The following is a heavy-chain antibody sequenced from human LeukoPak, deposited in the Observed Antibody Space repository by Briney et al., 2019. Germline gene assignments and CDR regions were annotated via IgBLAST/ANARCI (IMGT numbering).Heavy chain of an antibody. J-gene: IGHJ4*02. D-gene: IGHD6-19*01. CDR3: ARDRGYSSGWYYGGYFDD. V-gene: IGHV4-38-2*02. Sequence: SETLSLTCTVSGYSITNGYYWGWIRQPPGKGLEWIGSIYHDGRIDYNPSLKSRVTISRDTSNDQFSLKLSSVTAADTAMYYCARDRGYSSGWYYGGYFDDWGQGTLVTVSS. CDR1: GYSITNGYY. CDR2: IYHDGRI.